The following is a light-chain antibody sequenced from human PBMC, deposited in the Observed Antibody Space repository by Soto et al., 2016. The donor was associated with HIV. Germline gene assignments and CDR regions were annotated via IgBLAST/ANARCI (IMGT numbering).Light chain of an antibody. Sequence: DIQMTQSPSSLSASVGDRVTITCQASQDISNYLNWYQQNPGKAPKLLIYDASSLETGVPSRFSGSGSGTDFTFTISSLQPEDIATYYCQQYKTYPLTFGGGTKVQIK. CDR2: DAS. J-gene: IGKJ4*01. CDR1: QDISNY. CDR3: QQYKTYPLT. V-gene: IGKV1-33*01.